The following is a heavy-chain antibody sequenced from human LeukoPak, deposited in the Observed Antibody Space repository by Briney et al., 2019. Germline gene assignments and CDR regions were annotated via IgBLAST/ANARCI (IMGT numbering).Heavy chain of an antibody. CDR3: AREPSGYEEAGYFDY. CDR2: ISYDGSNK. D-gene: IGHD5-12*01. J-gene: IGHJ4*02. Sequence: SGGSLRLSCAASGFTLSSYAMHWVRQAPGKGLEWVAVISYDGSNKYYADSVKGRFTISRDNSKNTLYLQMNSLRAEDTAVYYCAREPSGYEEAGYFDYWGQGTLVTVSS. V-gene: IGHV3-30*04. CDR1: GFTLSSYA.